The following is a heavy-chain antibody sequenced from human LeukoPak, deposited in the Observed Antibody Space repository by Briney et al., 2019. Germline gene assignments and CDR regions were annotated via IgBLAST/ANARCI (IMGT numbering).Heavy chain of an antibody. CDR2: ISDSGGST. J-gene: IGHJ3*02. D-gene: IGHD6-25*01. CDR1: GFTFSNYG. Sequence: GGSLRPSCAASGFTFSNYGMSWVRQAPGKGLEWVSVISDSGGSTYYADSVKGRFTISRDNSKNTLYLQMNSLRAEDTAVYYCAKDRGTSLCDAFDIWGQGTMVTVSS. CDR3: AKDRGTSLCDAFDI. V-gene: IGHV3-23*01.